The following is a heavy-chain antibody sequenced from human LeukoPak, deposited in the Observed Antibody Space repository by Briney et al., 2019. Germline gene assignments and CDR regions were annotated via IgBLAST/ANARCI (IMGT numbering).Heavy chain of an antibody. V-gene: IGHV3-20*04. CDR2: INWNGGST. D-gene: IGHD6-19*01. CDR3: ARDGHVSVAGNYYYYYYMDV. Sequence: GGSLRLSCAASGFTFDDYGMSWVRQAPGKGLEWVSGINWNGGSTGYADSVKGRFTISRDNAKNSLYLQMNSLRAEDTALYYCARDGHVSVAGNYYYYYYMDVWGKGTTVTVSS. CDR1: GFTFDDYG. J-gene: IGHJ6*03.